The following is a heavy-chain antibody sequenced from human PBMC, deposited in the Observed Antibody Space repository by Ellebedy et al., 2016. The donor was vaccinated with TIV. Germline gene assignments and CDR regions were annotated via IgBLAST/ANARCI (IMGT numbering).Heavy chain of an antibody. D-gene: IGHD4-11*01. CDR1: GFTFSSYD. V-gene: IGHV3-13*01. CDR2: IGTAGDT. CDR3: ARGTVTTFLFDY. J-gene: IGHJ4*02. Sequence: GGSLRLXCAASGFTFSSYDMHWVRQATGKGLEWVSAIGTAGDTYYPGSVKGRFTISRDNSKNTLYLQMNSLRAEDTAVYYCARGTVTTFLFDYWGQGTLVTVSS.